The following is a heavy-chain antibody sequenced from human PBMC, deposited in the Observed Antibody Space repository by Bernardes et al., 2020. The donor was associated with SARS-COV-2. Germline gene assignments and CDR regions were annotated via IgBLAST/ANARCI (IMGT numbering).Heavy chain of an antibody. Sequence: ASVKVSCKASGYTFTGYYMHWVRQAPGQGLEWMGWINPNSGGTNYAQKFQGWVTMTRDTSISTAYMELSRLRSDDTAVYYCARSYYGSGSYYNSQTYYYYYGMDVWGQGTTVTVSS. CDR1: GYTFTGYY. CDR3: ARSYYGSGSYYNSQTYYYYYGMDV. V-gene: IGHV1-2*04. J-gene: IGHJ6*02. CDR2: INPNSGGT. D-gene: IGHD3-10*01.